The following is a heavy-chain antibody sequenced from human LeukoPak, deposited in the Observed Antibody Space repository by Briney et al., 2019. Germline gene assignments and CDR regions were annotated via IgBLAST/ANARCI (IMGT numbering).Heavy chain of an antibody. CDR3: AKVEDSERGFDP. CDR2: INDDGSGT. J-gene: IGHJ5*02. D-gene: IGHD1-26*01. V-gene: IGHV3-74*01. Sequence: GGSLRLSCAASGFTFSNYWMHWVRQVPGKGLVWVSRINDDGSGTFYADSVKGRFTISRDNAKNTLYLQMDSLRADDTALYYCAKVEDSERGFDPWGQGILVTVSS. CDR1: GFTFSNYW.